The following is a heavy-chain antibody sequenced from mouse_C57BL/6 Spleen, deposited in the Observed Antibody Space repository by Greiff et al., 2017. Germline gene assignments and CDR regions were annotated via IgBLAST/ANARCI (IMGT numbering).Heavy chain of an antibody. CDR3: ARHEDGGYSDWYFDV. J-gene: IGHJ1*03. V-gene: IGHV1-62-2*01. D-gene: IGHD2-12*01. CDR2: FYPGSGSI. CDR1: GSPFTEYT. Sequence: VQLQQSGAALVHPGASVKLSCQASGSPFTEYTIHWVKQRSGQGLEWIGWFYPGSGSIKYNEQFKDKATLTADKSSSTVYMELSRVTSEDSAVYFCARHEDGGYSDWYFDVWGTGNTGTVSS.